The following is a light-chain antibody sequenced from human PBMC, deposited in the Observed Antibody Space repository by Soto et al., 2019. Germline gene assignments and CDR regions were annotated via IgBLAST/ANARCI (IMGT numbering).Light chain of an antibody. V-gene: IGKV3-20*01. CDR2: ATS. J-gene: IGKJ1*01. Sequence: EIVLTQSPGTLSLSPGERATLSCRASQSVDSSFLAWYQHKPGQSPRLLLYATSSRGAGIPDRFSASGSGTDFTLTISRLEPEDSALYYCHQYGRLPRMFGQGTQVEVK. CDR3: HQYGRLPRM. CDR1: QSVDSSF.